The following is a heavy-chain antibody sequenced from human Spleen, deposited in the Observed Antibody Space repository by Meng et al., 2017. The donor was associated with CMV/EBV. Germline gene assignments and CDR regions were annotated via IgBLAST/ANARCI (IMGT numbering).Heavy chain of an antibody. CDR2: ISAYNGNT. CDR3: AREGKIPAAMAPDH. V-gene: IGHV1-18*01. J-gene: IGHJ4*02. CDR1: GYTFTSYG. Sequence: ASVKVSCKASGYTFTSYGITWVRQAPGQGLEWMGWISAYNGNTIYAQKLQGRVTMTTDTSTSTAYMELRSLRSDDTAVYYCAREGKIPAAMAPDHWGQGTLVTVSS. D-gene: IGHD2-2*01.